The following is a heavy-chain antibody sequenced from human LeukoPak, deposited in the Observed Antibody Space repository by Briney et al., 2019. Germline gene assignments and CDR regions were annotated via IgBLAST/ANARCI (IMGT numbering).Heavy chain of an antibody. CDR1: GFTFSSYA. V-gene: IGHV3-23*01. D-gene: IGHD6-19*01. CDR2: ISGSGGST. CDR3: ARGVAVAGPYNWFDP. Sequence: PGGSLRLSCAASGFTFSSYAMSWVRQAPGKGLEWVSAISGSGGSTYYADSVKGRFTISRDNAKNTLYLQMNSLRAEDTAVYYCARGVAVAGPYNWFDPWGQGTLVTVSS. J-gene: IGHJ5*02.